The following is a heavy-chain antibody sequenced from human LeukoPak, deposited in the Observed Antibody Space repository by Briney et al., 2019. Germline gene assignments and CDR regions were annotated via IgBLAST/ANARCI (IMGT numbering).Heavy chain of an antibody. CDR3: ARHMTTLYYYYGMDV. Sequence: ASVNVSCKASGYTFTMYAMNWLRQAPGQGLEWMRGIIPIFGTANYAQKFQGRVTITADESTSTAYMELSSLRSEDTAVYYCARHMTTLYYYYGMDVWGQGTTVTVSS. J-gene: IGHJ6*02. CDR1: GYTFTMYA. V-gene: IGHV1-69*13. CDR2: IIPIFGTA. D-gene: IGHD4-11*01.